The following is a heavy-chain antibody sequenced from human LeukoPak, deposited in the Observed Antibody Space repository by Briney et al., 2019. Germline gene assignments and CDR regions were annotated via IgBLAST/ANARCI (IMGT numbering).Heavy chain of an antibody. J-gene: IGHJ4*02. D-gene: IGHD2-2*01. Sequence: PGGSLRLSCAASGFTFSNYGMNWVRQAPGKGLEWVSAISGSGGSTYYADSVKGRFTISRDNSKNTLYLQMNSLRAEDTAVYYCAKTPRRGSMGVYYFDYWGQGTLVTVSS. V-gene: IGHV3-23*01. CDR1: GFTFSNYG. CDR3: AKTPRRGSMGVYYFDY. CDR2: ISGSGGST.